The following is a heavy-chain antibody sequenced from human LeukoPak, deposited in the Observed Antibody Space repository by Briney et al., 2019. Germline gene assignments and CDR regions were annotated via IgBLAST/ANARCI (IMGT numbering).Heavy chain of an antibody. CDR2: VIPILGTP. D-gene: IGHD3-16*01. CDR3: ARVERGGVLVV. Sequence: SVKVSCKASGYTFTSYDINWVRQAPGQGLEWMGGVIPILGTPNYAQKFQGRVTITADKSTTTVSIDLRSLKSDDTAVYYCARVERGGVLVVWGPGTLVIVSS. J-gene: IGHJ4*02. V-gene: IGHV1-69*10. CDR1: GYTFTSYD.